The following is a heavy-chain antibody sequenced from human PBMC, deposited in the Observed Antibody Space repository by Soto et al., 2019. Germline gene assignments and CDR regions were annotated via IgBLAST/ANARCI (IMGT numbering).Heavy chain of an antibody. D-gene: IGHD3-22*01. V-gene: IGHV4-39*01. CDR2: IYYSGST. Sequence: QLQLHESGPGLVKPSETLSLTCTVSGGSISSSSYYWGWIRQPPGKGLEWIGNIYYSGSTYYNPSLKSRVTISVDTSTKQFSLKLSSVTASDTAVYYCMLGSGWKDFDYWGQGTLVTVSS. J-gene: IGHJ4*02. CDR3: MLGSGWKDFDY. CDR1: GGSISSSSYY.